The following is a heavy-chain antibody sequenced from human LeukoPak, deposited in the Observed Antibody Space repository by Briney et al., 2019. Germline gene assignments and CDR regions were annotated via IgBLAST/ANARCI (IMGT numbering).Heavy chain of an antibody. CDR2: INHSGST. V-gene: IGHV4-34*01. J-gene: IGHJ4*02. Sequence: SETLSLTCAVYGGTFSGYYWSWIRQPPGKGLEWIGEINHSGSTNYNPSLKSRVTISVDTSKNQFSLKLSSVTAADTAVYYCARGHYDYVWGSYRYRFDYWGQGTLVTVSS. D-gene: IGHD3-16*02. CDR3: ARGHYDYVWGSYRYRFDY. CDR1: GGTFSGYY.